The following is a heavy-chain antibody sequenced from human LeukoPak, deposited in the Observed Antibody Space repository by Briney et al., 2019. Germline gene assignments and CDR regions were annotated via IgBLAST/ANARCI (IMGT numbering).Heavy chain of an antibody. D-gene: IGHD3-22*01. V-gene: IGHV3-74*01. CDR3: AKDDVYYYDSSGYLENWFDP. CDR2: INSDGSST. J-gene: IGHJ5*02. CDR1: GFTFSSYW. Sequence: AGSLRLSCAASGFTFSSYWMHWVRQAPGKGLVWVSRINSDGSSTSYADSVKGRFTISRDNAKNTLYLQMNSLRAEDTAVYYCAKDDVYYYDSSGYLENWFDPWGQGTLVTVSS.